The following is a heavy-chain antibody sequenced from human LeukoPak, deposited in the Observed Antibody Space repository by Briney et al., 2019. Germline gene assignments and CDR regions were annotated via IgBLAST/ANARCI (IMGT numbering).Heavy chain of an antibody. CDR2: IGSSGTTI. CDR3: AKVATEGYYFDY. V-gene: IGHV3-48*03. CDR1: GFTFSSYE. D-gene: IGHD5-12*01. Sequence: GGSLRLSCAASGFTFSSYEMNWVRQAPGKGLEWVSYIGSSGTTIYYADSVKGRFTISRDNAKSSLYLQMNSLRAEDTAVYYCAKVATEGYYFDYWGQGTPVTVSS. J-gene: IGHJ4*02.